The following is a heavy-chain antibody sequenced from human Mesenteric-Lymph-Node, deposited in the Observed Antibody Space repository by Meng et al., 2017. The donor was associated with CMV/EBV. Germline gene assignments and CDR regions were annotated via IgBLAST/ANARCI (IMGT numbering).Heavy chain of an antibody. CDR2: MNPDSGNT. D-gene: IGHD6-13*01. Sequence: ASVKVSCKASGYTFVNYDIIWVRQATGQGLEYMGWMNPDSGNTGFAREFQGRVTMTRDSSISTAYMELSGLTSDDTAIYYCSRGRQPPRYYGSDVWGQGTTVTVSS. CDR3: SRGRQPPRYYGSDV. CDR1: GYTFVNYD. V-gene: IGHV1-8*01. J-gene: IGHJ6*02.